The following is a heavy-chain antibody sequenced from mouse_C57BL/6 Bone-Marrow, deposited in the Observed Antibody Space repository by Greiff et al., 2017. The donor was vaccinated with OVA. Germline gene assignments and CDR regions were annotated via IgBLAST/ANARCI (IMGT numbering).Heavy chain of an antibody. Sequence: EVQLQESGPELVKPGASVKIPCKASGYTFTDYNMDWVKQSHGKSLEWIGDINPNNGGTIYNQKFKGKATLTVDKSSSTAYMELRSLTSEDTAVYYCARRDSSGPFAYWGQGTLVTVSA. CDR1: GYTFTDYN. D-gene: IGHD3-2*02. J-gene: IGHJ3*01. CDR3: ARRDSSGPFAY. V-gene: IGHV1-18*01. CDR2: INPNNGGT.